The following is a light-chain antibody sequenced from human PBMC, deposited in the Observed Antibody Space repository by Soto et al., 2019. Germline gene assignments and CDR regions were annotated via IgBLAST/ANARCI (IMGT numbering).Light chain of an antibody. CDR1: SSDVGSYNL. V-gene: IGLV2-23*02. CDR2: EVS. CDR3: CSYACSSTWV. Sequence: QLVLTQPASVSGSPGQSITISCTGTSSDVGSYNLVSWYQQHPGKAPKLMIYEVSKRPSGVSNRFSGSKSGNTASLTISGLQAEDEADYYCCSYACSSTWVFGGGTKVTVL. J-gene: IGLJ3*02.